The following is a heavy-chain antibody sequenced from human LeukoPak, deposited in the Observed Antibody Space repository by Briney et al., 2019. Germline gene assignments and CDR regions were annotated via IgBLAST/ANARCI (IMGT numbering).Heavy chain of an antibody. CDR3: ARARRTSGYNDY. V-gene: IGHV3-64*01. J-gene: IGHJ4*02. D-gene: IGHD5-12*01. CDR2: ISSNGGST. CDR1: GFTFSSYA. Sequence: GGSLRLSCAASGFTFSSYAMHWVRQAPGKGLEYVSAISSNGGSTYYANSVKGRFTISRDNSKNTLYLQMGSLRAEDMAVYYCARARRTSGYNDYWGQGTLVTVSS.